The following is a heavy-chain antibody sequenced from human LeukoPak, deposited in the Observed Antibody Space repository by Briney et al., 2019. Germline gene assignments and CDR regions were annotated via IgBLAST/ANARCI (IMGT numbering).Heavy chain of an antibody. CDR1: GFTVSSNY. CDR3: ARERTATSYFDY. V-gene: IGHV3-53*01. Sequence: GGSLRLSCAASGFTVSSNYMSWVRQAPGKGLEWVSVIYSGGSTYYADSVKGRFTISRDNSENTLYLQMNSLRAEDTAVYYCARERTATSYFDYWGQGTLVTVSS. D-gene: IGHD5-24*01. CDR2: IYSGGST. J-gene: IGHJ4*02.